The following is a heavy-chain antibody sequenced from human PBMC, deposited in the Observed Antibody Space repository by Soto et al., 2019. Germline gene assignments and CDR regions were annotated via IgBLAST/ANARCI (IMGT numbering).Heavy chain of an antibody. V-gene: IGHV3-30*18. Sequence: VPLVESGGGVVQPGRSLRLSCAASGFTFSSYAMHWVRQAPGKGLEWVAVISYDGSDKYYADSVKGRFTISRDNSKNTLNLQMNSLRADDTAVYYCAKALGELSPESYDYWGQGTLITVSS. J-gene: IGHJ4*02. CDR1: GFTFSSYA. CDR3: AKALGELSPESYDY. CDR2: ISYDGSDK. D-gene: IGHD3-16*02.